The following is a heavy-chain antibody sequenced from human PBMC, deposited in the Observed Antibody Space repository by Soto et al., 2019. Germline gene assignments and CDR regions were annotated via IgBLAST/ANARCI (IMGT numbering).Heavy chain of an antibody. D-gene: IGHD2-8*01. Sequence: QVQLVQSAAEVKKPGSSVKVSCKASGDTFTTNSLNWVRQAPGQGLEWMGGIIPVVGTTKYAQKYQDRVTITGDKSTNTAYMELSSLRSDDTAVYYWARGLLYATPYFDYWGQGTPVTVSS. CDR3: ARGLLYATPYFDY. CDR1: GDTFTTNS. CDR2: IIPVVGTT. V-gene: IGHV1-69*06. J-gene: IGHJ4*02.